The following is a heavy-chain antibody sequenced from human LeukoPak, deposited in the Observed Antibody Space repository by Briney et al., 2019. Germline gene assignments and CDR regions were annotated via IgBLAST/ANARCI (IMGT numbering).Heavy chain of an antibody. Sequence: SETLSLTCTVSGDSISSGGYYWSWIRQHPGKGLEWIGYIYYSGSTYYNPSLKSRVTISVDTSKNQFSLKLSSVTAADTAVYYCARGDTSGWYTDYWGQGTLVTVSS. CDR1: GDSISSGGYY. V-gene: IGHV4-31*03. D-gene: IGHD6-19*01. CDR2: IYYSGST. J-gene: IGHJ4*02. CDR3: ARGDTSGWYTDY.